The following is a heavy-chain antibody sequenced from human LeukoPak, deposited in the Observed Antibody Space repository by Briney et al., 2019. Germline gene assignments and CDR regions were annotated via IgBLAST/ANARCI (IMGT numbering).Heavy chain of an antibody. J-gene: IGHJ4*02. D-gene: IGHD5-24*01. CDR1: GFTFTDYY. CDR3: ATNDGYNYYFDY. Sequence: GGSLSLSCAASGFTFTDYYMSWIRQAPGKGLEWVSYISSSGDTIYYADSVKGRFTISRDNAKNSLYLQMNSLRAEDTAVYYCATNDGYNYYFDYWGQGTLVTVSS. CDR2: ISSSGDTI. V-gene: IGHV3-11*01.